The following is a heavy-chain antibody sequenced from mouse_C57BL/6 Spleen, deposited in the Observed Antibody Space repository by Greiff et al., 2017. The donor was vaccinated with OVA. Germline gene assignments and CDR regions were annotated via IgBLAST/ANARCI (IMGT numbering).Heavy chain of an antibody. CDR2: ISGGGGNT. Sequence: EVKLMESGGGLVKPGGSLKLSCAASGFTFSSYTMSWVRQTPEKRLEWVATISGGGGNTYYPDSVKGRFTISRDNAKNTLYLQMSSLRSEDTALYYCARQRGNYWYFDVWGTGTTVTVSS. V-gene: IGHV5-9*01. D-gene: IGHD2-1*01. CDR1: GFTFSSYT. CDR3: ARQRGNYWYFDV. J-gene: IGHJ1*03.